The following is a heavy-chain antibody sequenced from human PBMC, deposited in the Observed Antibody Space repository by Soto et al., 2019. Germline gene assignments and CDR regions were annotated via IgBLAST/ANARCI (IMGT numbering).Heavy chain of an antibody. CDR2: ISGSGGST. CDR1: GFTFSSYA. CDR3: AKSINGPSLLARNPPGALIY. V-gene: IGHV3-23*01. D-gene: IGHD1-26*01. J-gene: IGHJ4*02. Sequence: GGSLRLSCAASGFTFSSYAMSWVRQAPGKGLEWVSAISGSGGSTYYADSVKGRFTISRDNSKNTLYLQMNSLRAEDTAVYYCAKSINGPSLLARNPPGALIYWGQGTLVTVSS.